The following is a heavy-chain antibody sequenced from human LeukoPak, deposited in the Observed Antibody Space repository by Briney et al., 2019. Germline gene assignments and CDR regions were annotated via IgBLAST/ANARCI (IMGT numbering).Heavy chain of an antibody. Sequence: GGSLRLSCAASGFTFSSYSMNWVRQAPGKGLEWVSSISSSSSYIYYADSVKGRFTISRDNAKNSLYLQMNSLRAEDTAVYYCARDLEDYGDLGFDYWGQGTLATVSS. CDR1: GFTFSSYS. J-gene: IGHJ4*02. CDR3: ARDLEDYGDLGFDY. CDR2: ISSSSSYI. V-gene: IGHV3-21*01. D-gene: IGHD4-17*01.